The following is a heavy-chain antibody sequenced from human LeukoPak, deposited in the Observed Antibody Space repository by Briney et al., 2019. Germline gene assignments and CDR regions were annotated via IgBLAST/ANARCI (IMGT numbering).Heavy chain of an antibody. V-gene: IGHV4-39*07. Sequence: SETLSLTCSVSGGSISRSNYYWGWIRQPPGKGLEWIGSIFYIGSTYYNPSLKSRVTISVDTSKNQFSLKLSSVTAADTAVYYCASQVHSEYSGYDWHFDYWGQGTLVTVSS. D-gene: IGHD5-12*01. CDR2: IFYIGST. J-gene: IGHJ4*02. CDR3: ASQVHSEYSGYDWHFDY. CDR1: GGSISRSNYY.